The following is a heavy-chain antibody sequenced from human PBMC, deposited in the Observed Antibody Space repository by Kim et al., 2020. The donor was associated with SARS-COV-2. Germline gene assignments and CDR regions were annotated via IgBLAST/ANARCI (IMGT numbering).Heavy chain of an antibody. CDR1: GFPFRNYA. Sequence: GGSLRLSCAASGFPFRNYAMSWVRQAPGKGLEWVSIISGSGGSTYYADSVKGRFTISRDNSKNTLYLQMNSLRPEDTAVYYCAKGQTTVTSFFDYWGQGMLVTVSS. CDR3: AKGQTTVTSFFDY. D-gene: IGHD4-17*01. V-gene: IGHV3-23*01. J-gene: IGHJ4*02. CDR2: ISGSGGST.